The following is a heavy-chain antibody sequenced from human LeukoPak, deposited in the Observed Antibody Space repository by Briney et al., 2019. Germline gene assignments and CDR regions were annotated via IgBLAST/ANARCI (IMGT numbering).Heavy chain of an antibody. D-gene: IGHD1-26*01. V-gene: IGHV3-74*01. CDR1: GFALSDYW. CDR2: ITNDGRST. CDR3: ARGGVVGALDF. J-gene: IGHJ4*02. Sequence: GGSLRLSCAASGFALSDYWMHWVRQAPGKGLVWVSLITNDGRSTTYGDSVRDRFTISRDTAKNTMYLQMNSLSAEDTAVYYCARGGVVGALDFWGQGTLVTVSS.